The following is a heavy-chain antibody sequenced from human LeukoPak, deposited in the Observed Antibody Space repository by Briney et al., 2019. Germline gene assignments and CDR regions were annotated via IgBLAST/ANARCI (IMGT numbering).Heavy chain of an antibody. CDR3: ARGPDY. Sequence: SETLSLTCAVYGGSFSGYYWSWIRQPPGKGLEWIGEINHSGSTNYNPSLKSRVTISVDTSKNQFSLRLSSVTAADTAVYYCARGPDYWGQGALVTVSS. J-gene: IGHJ4*02. CDR1: GGSFSGYY. CDR2: INHSGST. V-gene: IGHV4-34*01.